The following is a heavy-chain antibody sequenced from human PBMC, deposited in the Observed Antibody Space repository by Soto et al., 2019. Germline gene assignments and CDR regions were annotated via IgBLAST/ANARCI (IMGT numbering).Heavy chain of an antibody. J-gene: IGHJ4*02. CDR1: GGSISTYY. Sequence: LSLTCTVSGGSISTYYWSWIRQPPGMGLEWIGYIYYTGNTNYNPSLKSRVTISVDTSKNQFSLKLTSVTAADTAVYYCARGRRWGGYDFDYWGQGTLVTVSS. CDR3: ARGRRWGGYDFDY. CDR2: IYYTGNT. V-gene: IGHV4-59*01. D-gene: IGHD5-12*01.